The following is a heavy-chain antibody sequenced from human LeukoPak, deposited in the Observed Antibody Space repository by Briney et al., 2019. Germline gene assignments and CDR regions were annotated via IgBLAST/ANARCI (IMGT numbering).Heavy chain of an antibody. CDR1: GITLSNYG. D-gene: IGHD3-10*01. CDR3: AKGKVSDY. J-gene: IGHJ4*02. Sequence: GGSLRLSCAVSGITLSNYGMSWVRKAPGKGLEWVAGMSGSGGGTNYADSAKGRFTVSRDNTKNTLYLQMKSLRAEDTAVYFGAKGKVSDYWGQGTLVTVSS. CDR2: MSGSGGGT. V-gene: IGHV3-23*01.